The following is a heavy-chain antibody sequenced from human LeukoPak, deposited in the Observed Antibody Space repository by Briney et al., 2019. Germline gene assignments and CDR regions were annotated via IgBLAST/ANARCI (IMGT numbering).Heavy chain of an antibody. CDR1: GFTFSDYY. CDR2: ISSSGSTI. Sequence: PGGSLRLSCAASGFTFSDYYTSWIRQAPGKGLEWVSYISSSGSTIYYADSVKGRFTISRDNAKNSLYLQMNSLRAEDTAVYYCARHSYSRARTLYGMDVWGQGTTVTVSS. D-gene: IGHD2-15*01. V-gene: IGHV3-11*01. J-gene: IGHJ6*02. CDR3: ARHSYSRARTLYGMDV.